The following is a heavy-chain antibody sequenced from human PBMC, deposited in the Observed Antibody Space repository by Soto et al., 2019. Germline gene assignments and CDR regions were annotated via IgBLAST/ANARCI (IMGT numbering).Heavy chain of an antibody. Sequence: GGSLRLSCAASGFTFSSYWMHWVRQAPGKGLVWVSRINSDGSSTSYADSVKGRFTISRDNAKNTLYLQMNRLRAEDTAVYYCAREMVRDNYFDYWGQGTLVTVSS. D-gene: IGHD3-10*01. CDR1: GFTFSSYW. J-gene: IGHJ4*02. CDR3: AREMVRDNYFDY. CDR2: INSDGSST. V-gene: IGHV3-74*01.